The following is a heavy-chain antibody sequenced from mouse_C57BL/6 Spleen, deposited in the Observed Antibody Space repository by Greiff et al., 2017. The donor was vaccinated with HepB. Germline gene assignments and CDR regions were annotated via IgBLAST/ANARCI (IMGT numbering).Heavy chain of an antibody. J-gene: IGHJ4*01. CDR2: ISDGGSYT. CDR1: GFTFSSYA. Sequence: EVHLVESGGGLVKPGGSLKLSCAASGFTFSSYAMSWVRQTPEKRLEWVATISDGGSYTYYPDNVKGRFTISRDNAKNNLYLQMSHLKSEDTAMYYCARGGGYDYGNYYAMDYWGQGTSVTVSS. D-gene: IGHD2-4*01. V-gene: IGHV5-4*01. CDR3: ARGGGYDYGNYYAMDY.